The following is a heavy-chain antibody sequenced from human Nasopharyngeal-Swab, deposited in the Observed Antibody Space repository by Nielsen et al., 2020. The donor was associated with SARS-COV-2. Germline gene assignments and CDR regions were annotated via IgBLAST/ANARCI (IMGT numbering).Heavy chain of an antibody. V-gene: IGHV4-30-4*01. CDR2: IYYSGST. Sequence: WIRQPPGKGLEWIGYIYYSGSTYYNPSLKSRLLISLDRSENQFSLKLNSVTAADTAVYYCARDRGYGFGHTGWFDSWGQGTLVTVSS. CDR3: ARDRGYGFGHTGWFDS. J-gene: IGHJ5*01. D-gene: IGHD5-18*01.